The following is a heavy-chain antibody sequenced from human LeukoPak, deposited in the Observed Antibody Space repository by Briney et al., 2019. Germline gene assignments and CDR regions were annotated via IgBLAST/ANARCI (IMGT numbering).Heavy chain of an antibody. CDR2: IWYDGGNK. D-gene: IGHD3-22*01. CDR3: ARADYYDSSGYYDY. J-gene: IGHJ4*02. V-gene: IGHV3-33*01. Sequence: PGGSLRLSCAASGFTFSSYGMHWVRQAPGKGLEWVAVIWYDGGNKYYADSVKGRFTISRDNSKNTLYLQMNSLRAEDTAVYYCARADYYDSSGYYDYWGQGTLVTVSS. CDR1: GFTFSSYG.